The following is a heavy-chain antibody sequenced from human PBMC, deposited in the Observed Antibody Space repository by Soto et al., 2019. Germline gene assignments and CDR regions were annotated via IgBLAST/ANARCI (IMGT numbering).Heavy chain of an antibody. J-gene: IGHJ5*02. V-gene: IGHV3-9*01. CDR2: ISWDSATV. CDR3: VQGRYPTMATPLDH. Sequence: TVGSLRLSCSASGFTFDDCAMHWVRQAPGKGPEWVSGISWDSATVGYAESVKGRFTITRDDAKNSLYLQMDSLRREDTALHYCVQGRYPTMATPLDHWGQGTLVTVSS. CDR1: GFTFDDCA. D-gene: IGHD3-9*01.